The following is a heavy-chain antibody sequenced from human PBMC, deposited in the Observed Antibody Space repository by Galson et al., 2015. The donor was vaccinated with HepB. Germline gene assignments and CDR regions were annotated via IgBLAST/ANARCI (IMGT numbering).Heavy chain of an antibody. CDR2: IIPIFGTA. CDR3: AREGQPVGATIRYYYYGMDV. D-gene: IGHD1-26*01. J-gene: IGHJ6*02. Sequence: SVKVSCKASGGTFSSYAISWVRQAPGQGLEWMGGIIPIFGTANYAQKFQGRVTITADESTSTAYMELSSLRSEDTAVYYCAREGQPVGATIRYYYYGMDVWGQGTTVTVSS. CDR1: GGTFSSYA. V-gene: IGHV1-69*13.